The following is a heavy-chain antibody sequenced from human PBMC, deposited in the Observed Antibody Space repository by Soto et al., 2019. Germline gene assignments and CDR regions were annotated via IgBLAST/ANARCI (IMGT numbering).Heavy chain of an antibody. V-gene: IGHV3-74*01. Sequence: PGGSLRLSCAASGFTFSSYWMHWVRQAPGKGLVWVSRINSDGSSTSYADSVKGRFTTSRDNAKNTLYLQMNSLRAEDTAVYYCARDRPQWELLLDSVVYWGQGTLVTVSS. CDR3: ARDRPQWELLLDSVVY. CDR2: INSDGSST. J-gene: IGHJ4*02. D-gene: IGHD1-26*01. CDR1: GFTFSSYW.